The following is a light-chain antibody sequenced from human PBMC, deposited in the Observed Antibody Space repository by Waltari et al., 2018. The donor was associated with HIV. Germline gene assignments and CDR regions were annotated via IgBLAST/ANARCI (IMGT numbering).Light chain of an antibody. CDR3: QQYYSTIT. V-gene: IGKV4-1*01. J-gene: IGKJ5*01. Sequence: DIVMTQSPDSLAVSLGERATINCQSSQSVLYRSHNKNYLAWFQQRPGQPPKLLIYWASTRESGVPDRFTGSGSETDFTLTISSLQAEDVAVYYCQQYYSTITFGQGTRLEIK. CDR2: WAS. CDR1: QSVLYRSHNKNY.